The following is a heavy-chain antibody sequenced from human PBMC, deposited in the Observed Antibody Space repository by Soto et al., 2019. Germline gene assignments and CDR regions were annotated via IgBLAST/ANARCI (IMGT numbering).Heavy chain of an antibody. D-gene: IGHD3-22*01. Sequence: VASVKVSCKAYGYTFRTYGLSWVRQAPGQGLEWMGWISAYTGNTVYTQRFKGRLTLATDTSTGTAYMELRSLRLDDTAVYYCARDFYESSGYCDYWGQGTLVTVSS. CDR2: ISAYTGNT. CDR3: ARDFYESSGYCDY. J-gene: IGHJ4*02. V-gene: IGHV1-18*01. CDR1: GYTFRTYG.